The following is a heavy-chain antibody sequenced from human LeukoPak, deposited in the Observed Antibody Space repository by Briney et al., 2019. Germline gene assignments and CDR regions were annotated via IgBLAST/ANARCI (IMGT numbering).Heavy chain of an antibody. V-gene: IGHV4-4*09. D-gene: IGHD6-6*01. Sequence: PSETLSLTCTVSGGSISSYYWSWIRQPPGKGLEWIGYIYTSGSTNYNPSLKSRVTISVDTSKNQFSLKLSSVTAADTAVYYCARTGSSSGLDYWGQGTLVTVSS. CDR2: IYTSGST. J-gene: IGHJ4*02. CDR3: ARTGSSSGLDY. CDR1: GGSISSYY.